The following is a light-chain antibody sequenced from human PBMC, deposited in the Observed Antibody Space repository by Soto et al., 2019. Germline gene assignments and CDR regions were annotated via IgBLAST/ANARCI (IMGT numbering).Light chain of an antibody. V-gene: IGLV2-14*01. Sequence: QSVLTQPASVSGSPGQSITISCTGNSSDVCGYNYVSWYQQHPGKAPKLMIYDVSNRPSGVSNRFSGSKSGNTASLTISGLQAEDEADYYCSSYTSSSTLLYVFGTGTKVTVL. J-gene: IGLJ1*01. CDR1: SSDVCGYNY. CDR3: SSYTSSSTLLYV. CDR2: DVS.